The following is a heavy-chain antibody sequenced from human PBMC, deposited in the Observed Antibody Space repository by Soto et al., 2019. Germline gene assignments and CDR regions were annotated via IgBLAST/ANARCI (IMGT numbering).Heavy chain of an antibody. CDR2: ISYDGRVE. Sequence: QEQLVESGGGVVQPGRSLRLSCAASGFTFNSNAMHWVRQAPGKGLEWVAVISYDGRVEQYTDSVKCRFTISRDDSKTILYLQMNSLTDEDTALYYCARDKIQGAPDYLASWGQPPVVNVS. CDR3: ARDKIQGAPDYLAS. CDR1: GFTFNSNA. J-gene: IGHJ4*02. V-gene: IGHV3-30*04.